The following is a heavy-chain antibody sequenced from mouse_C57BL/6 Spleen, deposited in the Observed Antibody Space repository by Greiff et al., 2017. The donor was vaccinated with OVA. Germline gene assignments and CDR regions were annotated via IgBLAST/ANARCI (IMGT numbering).Heavy chain of an antibody. CDR2: INPNTGGT. Sequence: EVKLEESGPELVKPGASVKIPCKASGYTFTDYNMDWVKQSHGKSLEWIGDINPNTGGTIYNQKFKGKATLTVDKSSSTAYMELRSLTSEDTAVYYCARPDSSGYLYYFDYWGQVTTLTVSS. CDR1: GYTFTDYN. CDR3: ARPDSSGYLYYFDY. J-gene: IGHJ2*01. V-gene: IGHV1-18*01. D-gene: IGHD3-2*02.